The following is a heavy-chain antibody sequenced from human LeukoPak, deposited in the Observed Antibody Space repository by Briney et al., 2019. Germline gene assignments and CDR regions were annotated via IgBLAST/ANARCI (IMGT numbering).Heavy chain of an antibody. CDR3: ASGYCSSTSCYGTAAADFDY. J-gene: IGHJ4*02. V-gene: IGHV3-30*02. D-gene: IGHD2-2*01. CDR1: GFTFSSYG. Sequence: GGSLRLSCAASGFTFSSYGMHWVRQAPGKGLEWVAFIRYDGSNKYYADSVKGRFTISRDNSKNTLYLQMNSLRAEDTAVYYCASGYCSSTSCYGTAAADFDYWGQGTLVTVSS. CDR2: IRYDGSNK.